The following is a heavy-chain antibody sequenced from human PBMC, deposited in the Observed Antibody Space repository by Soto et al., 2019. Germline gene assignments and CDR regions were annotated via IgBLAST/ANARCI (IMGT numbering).Heavy chain of an antibody. D-gene: IGHD1-1*01. J-gene: IGHJ4*02. CDR2: ISDSGGGT. CDR3: AKFVQVSGTDY. V-gene: IGHV3-23*01. Sequence: GGSLRLSCEASGFTFNNYAMSWVRQAPGNGLECVSAISDSGGGTYYADSVKGRFTISRDNSRNTLYLQMNSLSAEDTAIYYCAKFVQVSGTDYWGQGTQVTVSS. CDR1: GFTFNNYA.